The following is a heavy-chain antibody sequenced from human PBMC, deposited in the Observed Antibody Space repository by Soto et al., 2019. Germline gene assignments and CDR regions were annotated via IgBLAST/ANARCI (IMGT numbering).Heavy chain of an antibody. Sequence: ASETLSLTCTVSGGSISSGGYYWSWIRQHPGKGLEWIGYIYYSGSTYYNPSLKSRVTVSADTSKNQFSLKLSSVTAADTAVYYCARGLGYYDILTGYYAPYYYGMDVWGQGTTVTVSS. CDR1: GGSISSGGYY. D-gene: IGHD3-9*01. CDR3: ARGLGYYDILTGYYAPYYYGMDV. CDR2: IYYSGST. V-gene: IGHV4-31*03. J-gene: IGHJ6*02.